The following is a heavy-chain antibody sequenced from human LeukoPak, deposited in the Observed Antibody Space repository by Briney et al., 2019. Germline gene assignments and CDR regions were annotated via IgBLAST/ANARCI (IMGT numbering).Heavy chain of an antibody. CDR1: AGSISSSSYY. CDR2: IYYTWYS. Sequence: SETLSLTCTVSAGSISSSSYYWGWIRQPPGKGLEWIGYIYYTWYSYYNPSLKSRVTISVDTSKTQFSLKLSSVTAADTAVYYCARRRETGNPYFDYWGQGTLVTVSS. J-gene: IGHJ4*02. V-gene: IGHV4-39*01. D-gene: IGHD4-23*01. CDR3: ARRRETGNPYFDY.